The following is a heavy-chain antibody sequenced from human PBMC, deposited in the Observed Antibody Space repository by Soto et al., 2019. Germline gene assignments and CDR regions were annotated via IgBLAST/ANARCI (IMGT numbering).Heavy chain of an antibody. CDR1: GVTFTGQD. CDR2: IIPIFGTP. J-gene: IGHJ4*02. CDR3: ATNEGRDGYSFDY. Sequence: SVEVSCQASGVTFTGQDMRLLRQAPGQGLEWMGGIIPIFGTPQYAEKFQDRVTITADESTSTAYMELSSLTSEDTAVYYCATNEGRDGYSFDYWGQGTLVTVSS. V-gene: IGHV1-69*13. D-gene: IGHD5-12*01.